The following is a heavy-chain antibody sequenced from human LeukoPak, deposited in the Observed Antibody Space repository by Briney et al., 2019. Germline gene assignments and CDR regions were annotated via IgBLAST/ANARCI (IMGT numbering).Heavy chain of an antibody. Sequence: SETLSLTCTVSGGSISTYYWSWIRQPPGKGLEWIGYIYYTGSTSYNPSLKSRVTMSLDASKNQFSLELSSVTAADTAVYYCARGVPRPLYYFDYWGQGTLVTVSS. CDR3: ARGVPRPLYYFDY. CDR2: IYYTGST. V-gene: IGHV4-59*12. J-gene: IGHJ4*02. CDR1: GGSISTYY. D-gene: IGHD2-2*01.